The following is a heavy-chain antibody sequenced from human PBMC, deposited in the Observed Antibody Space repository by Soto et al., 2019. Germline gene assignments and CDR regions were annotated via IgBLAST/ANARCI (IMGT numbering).Heavy chain of an antibody. CDR3: AHISYYYDSSGYSDFDY. CDR1: AGSISSYY. Sequence: SETLSLTCTVSAGSISSYYWSWIRQPPGKGLEWIGYIYYSGSTNYNPSLKSRVTISVDTSKNQFSLKLSSVTAADTAVYYCAHISYYYDSSGYSDFDYWGQGTLVTVSS. D-gene: IGHD3-22*01. CDR2: IYYSGST. J-gene: IGHJ4*02. V-gene: IGHV4-59*08.